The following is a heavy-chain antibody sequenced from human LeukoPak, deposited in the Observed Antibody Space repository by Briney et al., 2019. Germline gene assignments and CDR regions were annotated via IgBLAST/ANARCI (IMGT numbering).Heavy chain of an antibody. J-gene: IGHJ4*02. CDR3: AREGPGEGILTGPTQSDY. CDR1: GYTFTSYG. Sequence: ASVTVSCKASGYTFTSYGISWVRQAPGQGLEWMGWISAYNGNTNYAQKLQGRVTMTTDTTTSTAYMELRSLRSDDTAGYYCAREGPGEGILTGPTQSDYWGQGTLVTVSS. D-gene: IGHD3-9*01. CDR2: ISAYNGNT. V-gene: IGHV1-18*04.